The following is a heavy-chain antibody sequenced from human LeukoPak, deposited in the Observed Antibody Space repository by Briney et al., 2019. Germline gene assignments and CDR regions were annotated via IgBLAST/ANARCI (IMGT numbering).Heavy chain of an antibody. CDR3: ARRLTTGAFDI. CDR1: GYSFTSYW. J-gene: IGHJ3*02. CDR2: IDPSDSYT. D-gene: IGHD3-22*01. Sequence: GESLKISCKGSGYSFTSYWISWVRQMPGKGLEWMGRIDPSDSYTNYSPSFQGQVTISGDKSISTAYLQWSSLKASDTAIYYCARRLTTGAFDIWGQGTMVTVSS. V-gene: IGHV5-10-1*04.